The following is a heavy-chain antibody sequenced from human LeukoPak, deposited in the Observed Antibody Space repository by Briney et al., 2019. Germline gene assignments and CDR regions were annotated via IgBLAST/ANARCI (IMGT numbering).Heavy chain of an antibody. J-gene: IGHJ4*02. CDR1: GGSISSYY. V-gene: IGHV4-59*01. D-gene: IGHD4-17*01. CDR3: ARGIESYGDYGY. Sequence: SETLSLTCTVSGGSISSYYWSWIRQPPGKGLEWIGYIYYSGSTNYNPSLKSRVTISVDTSKNQFSLKLSSVTAADTAVYYCARGIESYGDYGYWGQGILVTVSS. CDR2: IYYSGST.